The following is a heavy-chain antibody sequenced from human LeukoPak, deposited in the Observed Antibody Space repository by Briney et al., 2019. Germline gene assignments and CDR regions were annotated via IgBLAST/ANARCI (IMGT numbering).Heavy chain of an antibody. Sequence: GASVKVSCKASGYTFTAYYVHWLRQAPGQGLEWMGWINPNSGGTKYAQKFQGRVTMTRDTSITTSYMELSSLKSDDSAIYYCARVLSSGFSRGWFDPWGQGTLVTVSS. J-gene: IGHJ5*02. CDR3: ARVLSSGFSRGWFDP. V-gene: IGHV1-2*02. CDR1: GYTFTAYY. D-gene: IGHD1-26*01. CDR2: INPNSGGT.